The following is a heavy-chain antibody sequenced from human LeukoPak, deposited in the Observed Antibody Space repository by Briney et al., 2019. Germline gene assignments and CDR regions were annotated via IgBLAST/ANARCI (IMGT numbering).Heavy chain of an antibody. CDR2: IWYDGSNK. D-gene: IGHD1-14*01. J-gene: IGHJ4*02. CDR1: GFTFSSYG. Sequence: GRSLRLSCAASGFTFSSYGMHWVRQAPGKGLEWVAVIWYDGSNKYYADSVKGRFTISRDNSKNTLYLQMNSLRAEDTAVYYCAKGIDRFNKIDSWGQGTLVTVSS. V-gene: IGHV3-33*06. CDR3: AKGIDRFNKIDS.